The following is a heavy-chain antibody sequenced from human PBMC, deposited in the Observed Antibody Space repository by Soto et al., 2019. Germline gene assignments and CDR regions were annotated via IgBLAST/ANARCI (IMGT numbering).Heavy chain of an antibody. Sequence: QVQLQESGPGLVKPSGTLSLTCAVSSGSIGTTNWWSWVRQTPGKGLEWIGEIFHSGNTYYNPSLASRVTISVDTSKNQSSLNLGSVTAADTAVYYCARRTWGMDVWGQGTTVTVSS. J-gene: IGHJ6*02. CDR1: SGSIGTTNW. D-gene: IGHD2-8*01. CDR3: ARRTWGMDV. V-gene: IGHV4-4*02. CDR2: IFHSGNT.